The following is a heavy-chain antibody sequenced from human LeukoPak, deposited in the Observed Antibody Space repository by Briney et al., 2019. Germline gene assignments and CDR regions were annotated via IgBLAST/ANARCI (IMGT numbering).Heavy chain of an antibody. V-gene: IGHV3-30*18. D-gene: IGHD6-19*01. Sequence: GRSLRLSCAASGFTFSSYGMHWVRQAPGKGLEWVAVISYDGSNKYYADSVKGRFTISRDNSKNTLYLQMNSLRAEDTAVYYWAKASRAAPVAGHFDYWAQGTRVTVPS. CDR1: GFTFSSYG. CDR3: AKASRAAPVAGHFDY. J-gene: IGHJ4*02. CDR2: ISYDGSNK.